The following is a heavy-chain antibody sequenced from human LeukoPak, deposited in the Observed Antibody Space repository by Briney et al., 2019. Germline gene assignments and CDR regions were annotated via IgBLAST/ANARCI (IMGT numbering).Heavy chain of an antibody. J-gene: IGHJ5*02. CDR2: ISAYNGNK. V-gene: IGHV1-18*01. CDR3: ARTFVREGNWFDP. Sequence: ASVNVSCKASGYTFTSYGISWVRQAPGQGRKWMGWISAYNGNKKYAQKLQGRVSMTTDTSTSTAYMELRSLRSDDTAVYYCARTFVREGNWFDPWGQGTLVTVSS. D-gene: IGHD3-10*01. CDR1: GYTFTSYG.